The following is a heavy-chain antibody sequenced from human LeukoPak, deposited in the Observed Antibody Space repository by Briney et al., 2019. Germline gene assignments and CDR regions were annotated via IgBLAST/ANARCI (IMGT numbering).Heavy chain of an antibody. CDR1: AGSISSSSYY. V-gene: IGHV4-39*07. D-gene: IGHD3-9*01. CDR3: AREIGLTGYYSYAFDI. J-gene: IGHJ3*02. Sequence: SETLSLTCTVSAGSISSSSYYWGWLRQPPGKGLEWIGSIYYGSVFYSVSTYYNPSLKSRVTMSGDTSKNQFSLKLSSVTAADTAVYYRAREIGLTGYYSYAFDIWGRGTMVTVSS. CDR2: IYYGSVFYSVST.